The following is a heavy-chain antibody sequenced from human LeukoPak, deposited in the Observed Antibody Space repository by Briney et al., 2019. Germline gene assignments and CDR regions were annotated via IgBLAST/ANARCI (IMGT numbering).Heavy chain of an antibody. CDR1: GFTFSSYS. D-gene: IGHD6-19*01. Sequence: GGSLRLSCAASGFTFSSYSMNWVRQAPGKGLEWVSYISSSSSTIYYADSVKGRFTISRDNAKNSLYLQMNSLRAEDTAVYYCARGVRIAVAGYIDYWGQGTLVTVSS. V-gene: IGHV3-48*01. CDR3: ARGVRIAVAGYIDY. J-gene: IGHJ4*02. CDR2: ISSSSSTI.